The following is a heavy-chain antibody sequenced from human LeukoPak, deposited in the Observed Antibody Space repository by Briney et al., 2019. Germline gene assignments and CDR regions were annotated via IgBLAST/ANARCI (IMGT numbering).Heavy chain of an antibody. CDR3: ARVETNTVWAMDY. D-gene: IGHD2-21*02. J-gene: IGHJ4*02. CDR1: GGSISSYY. CDR2: IYNGGST. V-gene: IGHV4-59*08. Sequence: SETLSLTCTVSGGSISSYYWSWIRQPPGKGLEWIGYIYNGGSTNYNPSLKSRVTTSVDTSKNQSSLKLRSVTAADTAVYYCARVETNTVWAMDYWGQGTLVTVSS.